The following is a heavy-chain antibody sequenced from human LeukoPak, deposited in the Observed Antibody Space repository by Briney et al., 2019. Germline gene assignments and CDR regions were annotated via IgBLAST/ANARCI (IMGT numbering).Heavy chain of an antibody. V-gene: IGHV4-4*02. CDR1: GGSITSTNW. CDR2: VSLSGLT. J-gene: IGHJ4*02. D-gene: IGHD2-8*01. Sequence: SGTLSLTCGVSGGSITSTNWWRWVRQPPGQGLEWIGEVSLSGLTNYNPSLSSRVIMALDTSKKHLSLHLTSVTAADTAVYYCSRENGAFSPFGYWGQGYLVTVLS. CDR3: SRENGAFSPFGY.